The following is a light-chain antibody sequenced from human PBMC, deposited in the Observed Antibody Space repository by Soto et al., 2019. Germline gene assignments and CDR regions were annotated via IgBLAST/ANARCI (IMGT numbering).Light chain of an antibody. CDR3: VSYATSTTLYV. CDR1: SSDVGSFNY. CDR2: EVT. Sequence: QSVLTQPASVSGSPGQSITISCTATSSDVGSFNYVSWYQHHPGKAPKLMIYEVTSRPSGVSNRFSGSKSGNTASLTISGLQAEDAADYYCVSYATSTTLYVLGSGTKVTVL. J-gene: IGLJ1*01. V-gene: IGLV2-14*01.